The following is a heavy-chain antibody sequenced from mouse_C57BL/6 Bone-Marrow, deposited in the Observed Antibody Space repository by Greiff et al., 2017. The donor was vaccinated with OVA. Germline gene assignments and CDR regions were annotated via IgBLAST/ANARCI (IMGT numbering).Heavy chain of an antibody. CDR1: GYTFTDYE. Sequence: VKLMESGAELVRPGASVTLSCKASGYTFTDYEMHWVKQTPVHGLEWIGAIDPETGGTAYNQKFKGKAILTADKSSSTAYMELRSLTSEDSAVYYCTRYYYYAMDYWGQGTSVTVSS. CDR3: TRYYYYAMDY. V-gene: IGHV1-15*01. J-gene: IGHJ4*01. D-gene: IGHD1-1*01. CDR2: IDPETGGT.